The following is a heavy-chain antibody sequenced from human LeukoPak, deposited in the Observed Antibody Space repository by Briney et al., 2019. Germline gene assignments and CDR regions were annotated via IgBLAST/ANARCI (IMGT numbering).Heavy chain of an antibody. CDR2: IYYSGST. J-gene: IGHJ6*03. Sequence: SETLSLTCTVSGGSISSSSYYWGWIRQPPGKGLEWIGSIYYSGSTYYNPSLKSRVTISVDTSKNQFSLKLSSVTAADTAVYYRASHEGNCSGGSCYSNYYYYMDFWGKGTTVTVSS. CDR1: GGSISSSSYY. V-gene: IGHV4-39*01. CDR3: ASHEGNCSGGSCYSNYYYYMDF. D-gene: IGHD2-15*01.